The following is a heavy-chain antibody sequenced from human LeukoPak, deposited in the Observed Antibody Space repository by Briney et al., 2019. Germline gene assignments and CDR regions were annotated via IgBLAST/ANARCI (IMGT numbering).Heavy chain of an antibody. J-gene: IGHJ3*02. D-gene: IGHD3-22*01. V-gene: IGHV4-34*01. CDR1: GGSFSGYY. Sequence: SETLSLTCAVYGGSFSGYYWSWIRQPPGKGLEWIGEINHSGSTNYNPSLKSRVTISVDTSKNQFSLKLSAVTAADTAVYYCARALGTYYYDSSGYYSDAFDIWGQGTMVTVSS. CDR3: ARALGTYYYDSSGYYSDAFDI. CDR2: INHSGST.